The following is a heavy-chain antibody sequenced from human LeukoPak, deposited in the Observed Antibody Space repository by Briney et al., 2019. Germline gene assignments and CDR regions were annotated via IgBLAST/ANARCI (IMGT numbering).Heavy chain of an antibody. CDR3: ARGGPRYPKNY. D-gene: IGHD1-1*01. CDR1: GFTFSNYD. CDR2: IWYDGSNK. V-gene: IGHV3-33*01. J-gene: IGHJ4*02. Sequence: PGGSLRLSCAASGFTFSNYDMHWVRQAPGKGLEWVAVIWYDGSNKYYADSVKGRFTISRDNSENTLYLQMNSLRAEDTAVYYCARGGPRYPKNYWGQGTLVTVSS.